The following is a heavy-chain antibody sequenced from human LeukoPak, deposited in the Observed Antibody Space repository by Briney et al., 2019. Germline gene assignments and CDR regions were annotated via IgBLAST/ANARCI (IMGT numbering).Heavy chain of an antibody. CDR1: GGSISGYY. CDR2: IYASGST. D-gene: IGHD3-3*01. Sequence: PSETLSLTCTVSGGSISGYYWSWIRQPPGKGLEWIGYIYASGSTNYNPSLKSRVTISVDTSKNQFSLKLSSVTAADTAVYYCARGGYDFWSGFYILGYWGQGTLVTVSS. J-gene: IGHJ4*02. V-gene: IGHV4-4*09. CDR3: ARGGYDFWSGFYILGY.